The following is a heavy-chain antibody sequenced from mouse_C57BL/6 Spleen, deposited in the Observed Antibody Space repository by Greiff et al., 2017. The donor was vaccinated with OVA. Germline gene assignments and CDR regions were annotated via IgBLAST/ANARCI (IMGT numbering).Heavy chain of an antibody. J-gene: IGHJ1*03. CDR1: GYSITSDY. V-gene: IGHV3-8*01. Sequence: EVQLQESGPGLAKPSQTLSLTCSVTGYSITSDYWNWIRKFPGNKLEYMGYISYSGSTYYNPSLKSRISITRDTSKNQYYLQLNSVTTEDTATYYCARFPYYGSSYDWYFDVWGTGTTVTVSS. CDR2: ISYSGST. CDR3: ARFPYYGSSYDWYFDV. D-gene: IGHD1-1*01.